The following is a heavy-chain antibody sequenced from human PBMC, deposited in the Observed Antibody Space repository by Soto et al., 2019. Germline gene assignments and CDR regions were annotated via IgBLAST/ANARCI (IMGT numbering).Heavy chain of an antibody. V-gene: IGHV4-39*01. CDR2: VYYSGST. J-gene: IGHJ6*03. CDR1: GGSISSSSYY. D-gene: IGHD3-10*01. CDR3: ARRGYYGSGSCLRPAYYYYMAV. Sequence: SETLSLTCTVSGGSISSSSYYWGWIRQPPGKGLEWIGSVYYSGSTYYNPSLKGRVTISVDTSKNQFSLKLSSVTAADTAVYYCARRGYYGSGSCLRPAYYYYMAVWGKGTTVTVFS.